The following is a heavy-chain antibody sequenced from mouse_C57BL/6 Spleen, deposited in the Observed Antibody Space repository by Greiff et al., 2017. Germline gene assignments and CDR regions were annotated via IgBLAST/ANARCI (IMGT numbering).Heavy chain of an antibody. J-gene: IGHJ1*03. Sequence: VQLKESGGGLVQPGESLKLSCESNEYEFPSHDMSWVRKTPEKRLELVAAINSDGGSTYYPDTMERRFIISRANTKKTLYLQMSSLRSEDTALYYCARRSHGSSAWYFDVWGTGTTVTVSS. V-gene: IGHV5-2*01. D-gene: IGHD1-1*01. CDR3: ARRSHGSSAWYFDV. CDR1: EYEFPSHD. CDR2: INSDGGST.